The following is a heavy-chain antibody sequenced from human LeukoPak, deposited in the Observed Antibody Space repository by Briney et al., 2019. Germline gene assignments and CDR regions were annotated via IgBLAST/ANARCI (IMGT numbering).Heavy chain of an antibody. D-gene: IGHD1-26*01. Sequence: SETLSLTCTVSGGSIISYYWSWIRQPPGKGLEWIGEINHSGITNYNPSLKSRVTILLDRSKNQFSLKLSSVTAADTAIYYCARGRGYGGNYLRSFDIWGQGTMVPVSS. J-gene: IGHJ3*02. V-gene: IGHV4-59*08. CDR1: GGSIISYY. CDR3: ARGRGYGGNYLRSFDI. CDR2: INHSGIT.